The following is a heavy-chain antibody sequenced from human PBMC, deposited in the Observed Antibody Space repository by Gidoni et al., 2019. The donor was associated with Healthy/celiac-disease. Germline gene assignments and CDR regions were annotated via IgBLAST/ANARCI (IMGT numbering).Heavy chain of an antibody. D-gene: IGHD6-19*01. CDR1: GFTLSRYA. CDR3: AKGLHPLRAVAVERDFYYYMDV. V-gene: IGHV3-23*01. Sequence: EVQLLESGGGLVQPGGSLRLSCAASGFTLSRYALSWVRQAPGKGLEWVSAISGSGDSTYYADSVKGRFTISRDNSKNTLYLQMNSLRAEDTAVYYCAKGLHPLRAVAVERDFYYYMDVWGKGTTVTVSS. J-gene: IGHJ6*03. CDR2: ISGSGDST.